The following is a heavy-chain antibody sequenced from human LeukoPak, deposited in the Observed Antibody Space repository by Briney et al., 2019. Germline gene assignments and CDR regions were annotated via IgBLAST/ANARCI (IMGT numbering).Heavy chain of an antibody. D-gene: IGHD2-15*01. V-gene: IGHV3-21*01. CDR2: ISSKSTYI. CDR1: GFDFNYYD. CDR3: ARRGGLSSGSGFDH. Sequence: PGGSLRLSCVASGFDFNYYDMNWVRRAPGKGLEWVSSISSKSTYIDSADSTKGRFTISRDNANNSVFLQMSSLRPEDAAVYYCARRGGLSSGSGFDHWGQGTLVTVSS. J-gene: IGHJ4*02.